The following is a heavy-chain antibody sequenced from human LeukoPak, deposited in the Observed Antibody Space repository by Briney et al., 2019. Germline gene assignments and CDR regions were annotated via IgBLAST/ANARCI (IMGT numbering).Heavy chain of an antibody. CDR3: AKLRGPIVVVITTDH. J-gene: IGHJ4*02. CDR2: ISGSGGST. D-gene: IGHD3-22*01. CDR1: GFTFSSYA. Sequence: GGSLRLSCAASGFTFSSYAMSWVRQAPGKGLEWVSAISGSGGSTYYADSVKGRFTISRDNSKNTLYLQMNSLRAEDTAVYYCAKLRGPIVVVITTDHWGQGTLVTVSS. V-gene: IGHV3-23*01.